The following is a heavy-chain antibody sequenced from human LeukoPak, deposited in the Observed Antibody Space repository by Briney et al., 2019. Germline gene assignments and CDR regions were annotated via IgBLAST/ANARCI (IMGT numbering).Heavy chain of an antibody. CDR2: ISGSGGST. Sequence: GGSLRLSCAASGFTFSSYAMSWVSQAPGKGLEWVSAISGSGGSTYYADSVKGRFTISRDNSKNTLYLQMNSLRAEDTAVYYCAKIMEDIVVVPAAIFDFWGQETLVTVSS. J-gene: IGHJ4*02. D-gene: IGHD2-2*01. CDR3: AKIMEDIVVVPAAIFDF. CDR1: GFTFSSYA. V-gene: IGHV3-23*01.